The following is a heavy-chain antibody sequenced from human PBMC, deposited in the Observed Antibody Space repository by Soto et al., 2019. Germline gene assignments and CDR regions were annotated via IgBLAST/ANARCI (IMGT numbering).Heavy chain of an antibody. D-gene: IGHD2-15*01. V-gene: IGHV1-69*01. CDR1: GGTFSSYA. J-gene: IGHJ6*02. CDR3: ARALPGYCSGGSCYSNYYYYGMDV. CDR2: IIPIFGTA. Sequence: QVQLVQSGAEVKKPGSSVKVSCKASGGTFSSYAISWVRQAPGQGLEWMGGIIPIFGTANYAQKFQGRVTITADESTSTAYMELSSLRSEDTAVYYCARALPGYCSGGSCYSNYYYYGMDVWGQGTTVTVSS.